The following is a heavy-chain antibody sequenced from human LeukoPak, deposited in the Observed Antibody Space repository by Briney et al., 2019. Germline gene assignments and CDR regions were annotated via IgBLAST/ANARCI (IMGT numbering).Heavy chain of an antibody. CDR1: GFTFSSYA. Sequence: PGGSLRLSCAASGFTFSSYAMSWVRQAPGKVLEWVSAISGSGGSTYYADSVKGRFTISRDNSKNTLYLQMNSLRAEDTAVYYCAKDKYDSRTLKITVVDYWGQGTLVTVSS. CDR2: ISGSGGST. J-gene: IGHJ4*02. CDR3: AKDKYDSRTLKITVVDY. D-gene: IGHD3-22*01. V-gene: IGHV3-23*01.